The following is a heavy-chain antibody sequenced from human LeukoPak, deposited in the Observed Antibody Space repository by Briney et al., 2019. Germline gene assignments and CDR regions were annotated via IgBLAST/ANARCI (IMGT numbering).Heavy chain of an antibody. CDR3: ARDPDGDFYYYYGMDV. CDR2: ISFSGDNT. Sequence: GGSLRLSCAASGFTFRDSAMTWVRQAPGKGLEWVSLISFSGDNTYYRDSVKGRFTVSRDNAKNSLYLQMNSLRDEDTAVYYCARDPDGDFYYYYGMDVWGQGTTVTVSS. CDR1: GFTFRDSA. D-gene: IGHD4-17*01. V-gene: IGHV3-23*01. J-gene: IGHJ6*02.